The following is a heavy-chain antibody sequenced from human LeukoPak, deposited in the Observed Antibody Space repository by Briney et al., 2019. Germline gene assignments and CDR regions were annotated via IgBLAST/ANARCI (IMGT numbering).Heavy chain of an antibody. CDR1: GFTFDDYT. J-gene: IGHJ4*02. D-gene: IGHD5-12*01. CDR2: ISWDGGST. V-gene: IGHV3-43*01. Sequence: GGSLRLSCAASGFTFDDYTMHWVRQAPGKGLEWVSLISWDGGSTYYADSVKGRFTISRDNSKNSLYLQMNSLRTEDTALYYCAKDYYRSAATISQTQPGWFDYWGQGTLVTVSS. CDR3: AKDYYRSAATISQTQPGWFDY.